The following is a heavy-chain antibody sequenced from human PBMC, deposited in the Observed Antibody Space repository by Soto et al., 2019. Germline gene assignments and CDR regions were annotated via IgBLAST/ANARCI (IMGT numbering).Heavy chain of an antibody. V-gene: IGHV4-59*08. J-gene: IGHJ4*02. CDR2: IYYSGST. Sequence: SETLSLTCTVSGGSISSDYWSGIRQPPGKGLEWIGYIYYSGSTNYNPSLKSRVTISVDTSKNQFSLKLSSVTAADTAVYYCARSDSDFWSGYTSSYYFDYWGQGTLVTVS. CDR3: ARSDSDFWSGYTSSYYFDY. CDR1: GGSISSDY. D-gene: IGHD3-3*01.